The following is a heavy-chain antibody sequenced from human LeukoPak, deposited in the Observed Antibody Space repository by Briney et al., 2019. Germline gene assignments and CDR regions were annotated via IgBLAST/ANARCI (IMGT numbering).Heavy chain of an antibody. CDR3: TRDIGDFVSDF. CDR1: GGSIGSRYY. CDR2: IHYGGTT. V-gene: IGHV4-39*02. D-gene: IGHD2-21*02. J-gene: IGHJ4*02. Sequence: PSETLSLTCTVSGGSIGSRYYWAWIRQPPGKGLEWIGSIHYGGTTHYNPSLQSRVTISADTSKNQFALDLRSVTAADTAVYYCTRDIGDFVSDFWGQGTLVTVSS.